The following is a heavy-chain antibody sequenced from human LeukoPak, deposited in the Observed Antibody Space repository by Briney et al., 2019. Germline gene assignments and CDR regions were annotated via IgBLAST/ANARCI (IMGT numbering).Heavy chain of an antibody. CDR3: ARSPLPYGAGRGYFDY. CDR1: GGSIRRSYCY. J-gene: IGHJ4*02. CDR2: IYESGST. Sequence: SETLSLTCTVSGGSIRRSYCYWGWIRQTPGKGLEWIASIYESGSTQYSPSLKSRLTVSVDTSKNQFSLNLTSVTATDTAVYYCARSPLPYGAGRGYFDYWGRGTLVTVSS. D-gene: IGHD3-10*01. V-gene: IGHV4-39*01.